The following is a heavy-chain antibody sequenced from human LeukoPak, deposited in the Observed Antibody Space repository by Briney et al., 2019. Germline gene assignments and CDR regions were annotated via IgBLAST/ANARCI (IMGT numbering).Heavy chain of an antibody. J-gene: IGHJ4*02. CDR2: IHSADSHT. V-gene: IGHV5-51*01. CDR3: AGARHGDYRWDY. D-gene: IGHD4-17*01. CDR1: GYSFTDYW. Sequence: PGESLQISCKDSGYSFTDYWIGWVRQMPGKGLEWMGIIHSADSHTKYSPSFQGQVTISADKSISTAYLQWSGLKASDTAMYYCAGARHGDYRWDYWGQGTLVTVSS.